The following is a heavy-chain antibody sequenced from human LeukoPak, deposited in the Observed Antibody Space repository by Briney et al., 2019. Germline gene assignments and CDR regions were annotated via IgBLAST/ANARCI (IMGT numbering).Heavy chain of an antibody. D-gene: IGHD3-10*01. CDR2: IIPIFGTA. V-gene: IGHV1-69*13. CDR3: ARDGYYGSGSYGFNY. J-gene: IGHJ4*02. CDR1: GGTFSSYA. Sequence: SVKVSCKASGGTFSSYAISWVRQAHGQGLEWMGGIIPIFGTANYAQKFQGRVTITADESTSTAYMELSSLRSEDTAVYYCARDGYYGSGSYGFNYWGQGTLVTVSS.